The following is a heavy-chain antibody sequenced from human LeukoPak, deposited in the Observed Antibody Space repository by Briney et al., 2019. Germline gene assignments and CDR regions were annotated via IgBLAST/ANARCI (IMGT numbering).Heavy chain of an antibody. D-gene: IGHD3-10*01. CDR2: INQDGSEK. CDR3: ARDKGFGSGSYYNF. V-gene: IGHV3-7*01. Sequence: QSGGSLRLSCAASGFTFSSYWITWVRQAPGKRLEWVANINQDGSEKYYVDSMKGRFTISRDNAKNSLYLQMNSLRAEDTAVYYCARDKGFGSGSYYNFWGQGTLVTVSS. J-gene: IGHJ4*02. CDR1: GFTFSSYW.